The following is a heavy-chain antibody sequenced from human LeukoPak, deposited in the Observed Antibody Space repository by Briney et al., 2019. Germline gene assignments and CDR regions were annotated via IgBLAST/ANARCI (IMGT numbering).Heavy chain of an antibody. CDR3: ARLQVHCGGDCYTRWFDP. Sequence: PSETLSLTCTVSGGSVSSYYWSWIRQPPGKGLEWIAYIYYSGSTKYNPSLKSRVSISLDRSKNQFSLKLRSVTAADTAVYYCARLQVHCGGDCYTRWFDPWGQGTLVTVSS. J-gene: IGHJ5*02. CDR1: GGSVSSYY. D-gene: IGHD2-21*02. CDR2: IYYSGST. V-gene: IGHV4-59*08.